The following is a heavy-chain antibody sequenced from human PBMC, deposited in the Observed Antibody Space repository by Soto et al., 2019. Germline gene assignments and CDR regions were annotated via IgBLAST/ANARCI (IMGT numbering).Heavy chain of an antibody. CDR1: GGSISSGDYY. CDR2: IYYSGST. D-gene: IGHD3-3*01. V-gene: IGHV4-30-4*01. Sequence: QVQLQESGPGLVKPSQTLSLTCTVSGGSISSGDYYWSWIRQPPGKGLEWIGYIYYSGSTYYNPSLKSRVHISGDTSKNQFSLKLSSVTAADTAVYYCARVGREDYDFWSGYYRNYYYYGMDVWGQGTTVTVSS. CDR3: ARVGREDYDFWSGYYRNYYYYGMDV. J-gene: IGHJ6*02.